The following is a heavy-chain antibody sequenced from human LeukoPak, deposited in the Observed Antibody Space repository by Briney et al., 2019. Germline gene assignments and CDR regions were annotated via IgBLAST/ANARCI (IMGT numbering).Heavy chain of an antibody. V-gene: IGHV1-69*04. CDR3: ARDYYDSSGYPTYFDY. D-gene: IGHD3-22*01. J-gene: IGHJ4*02. CDR1: GGTFSSYA. Sequence: ASVKVSCKASGGTFSSYAISWVRQAPGQGLEWMGRIIPILGIANYAQKFQGRVTITTDKSTSTAYMELSSLRSEDTAVYYCARDYYDSSGYPTYFDYWGQGTLVTVSS. CDR2: IIPILGIA.